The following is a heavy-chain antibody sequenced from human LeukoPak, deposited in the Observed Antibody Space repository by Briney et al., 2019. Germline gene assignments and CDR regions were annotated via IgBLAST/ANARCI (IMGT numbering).Heavy chain of an antibody. V-gene: IGHV4-34*01. D-gene: IGHD4-17*01. CDR2: INHSGST. Sequence: SETLSLTCAVYGGSFSGYYWSWIRQPPGKGLEWIGEINHSGSTNYNPSLKSRVTISVDTSKNQFSLKLSSVTAADTAVYYCAKEARPYGTYYYYYYMDVWGKGTTVTISS. J-gene: IGHJ6*03. CDR1: GGSFSGYY. CDR3: AKEARPYGTYYYYYYMDV.